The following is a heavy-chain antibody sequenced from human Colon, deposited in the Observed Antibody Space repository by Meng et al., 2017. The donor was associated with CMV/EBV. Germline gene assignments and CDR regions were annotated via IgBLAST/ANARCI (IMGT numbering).Heavy chain of an antibody. D-gene: IGHD1-1*01. J-gene: IGHJ6*02. CDR2: IKEDGRGQ. V-gene: IGHV3-7*01. CDR3: VRYENLQHGMDV. Sequence: GSLRLSCAASGFTFNTFWMTWVRQAPGKGLEWVANIKEDGRGQWYVDSVKGRFTISRDNARKSLYLQVNSLRAEDTAVYYCVRYENLQHGMDVWGQGTTVTVSS. CDR1: GFTFNTFW.